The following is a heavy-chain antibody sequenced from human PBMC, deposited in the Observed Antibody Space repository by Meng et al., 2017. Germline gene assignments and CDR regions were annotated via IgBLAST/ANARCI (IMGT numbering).Heavy chain of an antibody. CDR2: INTNSGGT. CDR3: ARDQYSGYVS. D-gene: IGHD5-12*01. Sequence: ASVQVSCKASGYTITGYYMHWVRQAPGQGLVWMGRINTNSGGTNYAQKFQGRVTMTRDTSISTAYMELSRLRSDDTAVYYCARDQYSGYVSWGQGTLVTVSS. J-gene: IGHJ5*02. CDR1: GYTITGYY. V-gene: IGHV1-2*06.